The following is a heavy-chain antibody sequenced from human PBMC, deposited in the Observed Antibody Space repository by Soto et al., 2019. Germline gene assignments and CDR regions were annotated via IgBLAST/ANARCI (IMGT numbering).Heavy chain of an antibody. D-gene: IGHD3-16*02. CDR3: ARGEGVIQDTVFDY. CDR1: GGSISSGGYS. V-gene: IGHV4-30-2*01. J-gene: IGHJ4*02. CDR2: IYHSGST. Sequence: QLQLQESGSGLVKPSQTLSLTCAVSGGSISSGGYSWSWIRQPPGKGLEWIGYIYHSGSTYYNPCRKSRVTISVDRSKNQFSLKLSSVTAADTAVYYCARGEGVIQDTVFDYWGQGTLVTVSS.